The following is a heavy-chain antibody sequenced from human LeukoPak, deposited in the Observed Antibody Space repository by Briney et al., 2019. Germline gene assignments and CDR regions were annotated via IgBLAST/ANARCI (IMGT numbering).Heavy chain of an antibody. CDR1: GGTFSSYA. V-gene: IGHV1-69*13. Sequence: SVKVSCKASGGTFSSYAISWVRQAPGQGLEWMGGIIPIFGTANYAQKFQGRVTITADESTSTAYMELSSLRSEDTAVYYCASPYSGSYYAFDIWGQGTMVTVSS. J-gene: IGHJ3*02. CDR2: IIPIFGTA. CDR3: ASPYSGSYYAFDI. D-gene: IGHD1-26*01.